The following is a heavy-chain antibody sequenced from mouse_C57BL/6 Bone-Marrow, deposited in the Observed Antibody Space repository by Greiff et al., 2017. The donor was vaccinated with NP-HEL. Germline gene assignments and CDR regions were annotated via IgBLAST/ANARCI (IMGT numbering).Heavy chain of an antibody. CDR1: GFTFSSYG. V-gene: IGHV5-6*01. CDR2: ISSGGSYT. CDR3: ASSGWFAY. Sequence: EVQLVESGGDLVKPGGSLKLSCAASGFTFSSYGMSWVRQTPDKRLEWVATISSGGSYTYYPDSVKGRFTISRDNAKNTLYQQMSSLKSEDTAMYYCASSGWFAYWGQGTLVTVSA. J-gene: IGHJ3*01. D-gene: IGHD3-2*02.